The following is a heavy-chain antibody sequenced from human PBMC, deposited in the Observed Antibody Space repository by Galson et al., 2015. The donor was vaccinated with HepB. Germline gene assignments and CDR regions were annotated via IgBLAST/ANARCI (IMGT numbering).Heavy chain of an antibody. Sequence: SETLSLTCTVSGGSISSYYWSWIRQPAGKGLEWIGRIYTSGSTNYNPSLKSRVTMSVDTSKNQFSLKLSSVAAADTAVYYCARWYYYDSSGYSDAFDIWGQGTMVTVSS. D-gene: IGHD3-22*01. V-gene: IGHV4-4*07. CDR1: GGSISSYY. J-gene: IGHJ3*02. CDR3: ARWYYYDSSGYSDAFDI. CDR2: IYTSGST.